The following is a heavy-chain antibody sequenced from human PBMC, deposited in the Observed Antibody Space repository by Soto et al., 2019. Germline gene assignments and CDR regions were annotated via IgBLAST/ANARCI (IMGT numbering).Heavy chain of an antibody. J-gene: IGHJ6*03. D-gene: IGHD2-2*01. CDR2: INHSGST. Sequence: SETLSLTCAVYGGSFSGYYWSWIRQPPGKGLEWIGEINHSGSTNYNPSLKSRVTISVDTSKNQFSLKLSSVTAADTAVYYCARKPMRAYCSSTSCPPRASNYYYYYMDVWGKGTTVTVSS. CDR3: ARKPMRAYCSSTSCPPRASNYYYYYMDV. CDR1: GGSFSGYY. V-gene: IGHV4-34*01.